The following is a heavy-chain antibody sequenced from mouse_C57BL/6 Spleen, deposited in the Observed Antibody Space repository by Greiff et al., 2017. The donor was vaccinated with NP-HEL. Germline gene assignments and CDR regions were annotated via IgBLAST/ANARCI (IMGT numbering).Heavy chain of an antibody. CDR3: AREEGPTFAY. J-gene: IGHJ3*01. CDR2: IYPGSGNT. CDR1: GYTFTDYY. Sequence: QVQLKQSGAELVRPGASVKLSCKASGYTFTDYYINWVKQRPGQGLEWIARIYPGSGNTYYNEKFKGKATLTAEKSSSTAYMQLSSLTSEDSAVYFCAREEGPTFAYWGQGTLVTVSA. V-gene: IGHV1-76*01.